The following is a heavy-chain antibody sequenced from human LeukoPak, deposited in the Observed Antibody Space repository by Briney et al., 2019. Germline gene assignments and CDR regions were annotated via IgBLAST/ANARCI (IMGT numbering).Heavy chain of an antibody. CDR3: ARDRGYCSGGSCHIYYYYYGMDV. Sequence: SETLSLTCTVSGGSFSSGSYYWSWIRQPPGKGLEWIGYIYYSGSTNYNPSLKSRVTISVDTSKNQFSLKLSSVTAADTAVYYCARDRGYCSGGSCHIYYYYYGMDVWGQGTTVTVSS. J-gene: IGHJ6*02. CDR1: GGSFSSGSYY. V-gene: IGHV4-61*01. D-gene: IGHD2-15*01. CDR2: IYYSGST.